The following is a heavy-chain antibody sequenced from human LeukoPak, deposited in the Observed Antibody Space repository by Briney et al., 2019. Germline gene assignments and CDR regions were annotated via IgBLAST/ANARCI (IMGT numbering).Heavy chain of an antibody. V-gene: IGHV4-59*01. CDR2: IYYSGST. CDR3: ASLDNYIFDY. D-gene: IGHD5-24*01. Sequence: SETLSLTCTVSGGSISSYYWSWIRQPPGKGLEWIGYIYYSGSTSNNPSLKSRVTISLDTSKNQFSLKLSSVTAADTAVYYCASLDNYIFDYWGQGTLVTVSS. J-gene: IGHJ4*02. CDR1: GGSISSYY.